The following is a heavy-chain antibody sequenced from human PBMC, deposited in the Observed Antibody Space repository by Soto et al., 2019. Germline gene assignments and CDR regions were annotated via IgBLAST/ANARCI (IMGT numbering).Heavy chain of an antibody. CDR1: GFTFSSYG. Sequence: QVQLVESGGGVVQPGRSLRLSCAASGFTFSSYGMHWVRQAPGKGLEWVAVISYDGSDKYYADSVKGRVTIARDNSNNTLYLEMDSLRAEDTAVYYCAEGVVVATTYFPHWGQGTLVTVSS. V-gene: IGHV3-30*18. J-gene: IGHJ1*01. D-gene: IGHD2-15*01. CDR2: ISYDGSDK. CDR3: AEGVVVATTYFPH.